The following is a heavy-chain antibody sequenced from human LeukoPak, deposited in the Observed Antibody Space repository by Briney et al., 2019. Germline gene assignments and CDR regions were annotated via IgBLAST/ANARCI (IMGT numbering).Heavy chain of an antibody. CDR3: ARDYNWNPPDY. Sequence: GGSLRLSCAASGFTFSSHWMHSVRQAPGKGLVWVSRINSDGSITTYADSAQGRFTISRDNAKNTLYLQMNSLRVEDTAVYYCARDYNWNPPDYWGQGTLVTVSS. J-gene: IGHJ4*02. V-gene: IGHV3-74*01. CDR2: INSDGSIT. D-gene: IGHD1-1*01. CDR1: GFTFSSHW.